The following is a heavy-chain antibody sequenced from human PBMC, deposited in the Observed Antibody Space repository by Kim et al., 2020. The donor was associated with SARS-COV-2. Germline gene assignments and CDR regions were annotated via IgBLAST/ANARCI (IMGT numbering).Heavy chain of an antibody. D-gene: IGHD5-18*01. Sequence: GGSLRLSCAASGFTFSSYGMHWVRQAPGKGLEWVAVISYDGSNKYYADSVKGRFTISRDNSKNTLYLQMNSLRAEDTAVYYCAKETWIQLWLRYFDLWGRGTLVTVSS. CDR1: GFTFSSYG. J-gene: IGHJ2*01. CDR2: ISYDGSNK. CDR3: AKETWIQLWLRYFDL. V-gene: IGHV3-30*18.